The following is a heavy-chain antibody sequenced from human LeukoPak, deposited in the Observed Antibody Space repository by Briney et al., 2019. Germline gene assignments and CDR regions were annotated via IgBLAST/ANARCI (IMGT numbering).Heavy chain of an antibody. Sequence: GGSLRLSCAASGFTFSSYIMYWVRQAPGKGLEYVSAISSSGSSTYYANSVKGRFNISRDNSKNTLYLQMGSLRAEDTAVYYCARAQILPFYDTLTAYASFDYWGQGTLVTVSS. CDR2: ISSSGSST. V-gene: IGHV3-64*01. CDR3: ARAQILPFYDTLTAYASFDY. CDR1: GFTFSSYI. J-gene: IGHJ4*02. D-gene: IGHD3-9*01.